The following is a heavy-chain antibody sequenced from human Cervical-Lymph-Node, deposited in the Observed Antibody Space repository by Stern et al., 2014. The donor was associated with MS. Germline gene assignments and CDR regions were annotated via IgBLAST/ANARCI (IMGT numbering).Heavy chain of an antibody. Sequence: VQLVESGGGVVQPGRSLRLSCAASRFSFSFYAMHWVRQAPGKGLEWVAVISYDGQTKYYAESVRGRFTISRDNSKNTLYLQMNTLRAEDTAVYYCAKDFGYYDSSGEYFDYWGQGTLVTVSS. J-gene: IGHJ4*02. D-gene: IGHD3-22*01. V-gene: IGHV3-30*18. CDR2: ISYDGQTK. CDR3: AKDFGYYDSSGEYFDY. CDR1: RFSFSFYA.